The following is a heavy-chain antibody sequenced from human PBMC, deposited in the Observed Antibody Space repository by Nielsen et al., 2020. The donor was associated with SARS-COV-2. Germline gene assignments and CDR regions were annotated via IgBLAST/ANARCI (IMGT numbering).Heavy chain of an antibody. CDR1: GYSFTNYW. CDR2: IYPGDSET. V-gene: IGHV5-51*01. CDR3: ARLGDYYDSSGYFDYYYGMDV. Sequence: GESLKISCKGSGYSFTNYWIGWVRQMPGKGLEWMGIIYPGDSETRYSPSFQGQVTISADKSISTAYLQWSSLKASDTAMYYCARLGDYYDSSGYFDYYYGMDVWGQGTTVIVSS. D-gene: IGHD3-22*01. J-gene: IGHJ6*02.